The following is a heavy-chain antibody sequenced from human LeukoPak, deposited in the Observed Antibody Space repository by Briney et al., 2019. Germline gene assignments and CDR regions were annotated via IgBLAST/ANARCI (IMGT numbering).Heavy chain of an antibody. Sequence: PGGSLRLSCAASGFTFSSFAMSWVRQAPGKGLEWVSAISGSGGNTYYADSVKGRFTISRDNSKNTLYLQMNGLTAEDTAVYYCAIDGRGYRGYGDFDYWGQGTLVTVSS. J-gene: IGHJ4*02. D-gene: IGHD5-12*01. CDR1: GFTFSSFA. V-gene: IGHV3-23*01. CDR3: AIDGRGYRGYGDFDY. CDR2: ISGSGGNT.